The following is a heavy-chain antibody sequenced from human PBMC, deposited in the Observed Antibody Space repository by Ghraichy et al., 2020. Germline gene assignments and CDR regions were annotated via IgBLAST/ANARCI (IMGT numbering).Heavy chain of an antibody. Sequence: GGSLRLSCAASGFTFDDYTMHWVRQAPGKGLEWVSLISWDGGSTYYADSVKGRFTISRDNSKNSLYLQMNSLRTEDTALYYCAKEEFDGDYAGLAFDYWGQGTLVTVSS. D-gene: IGHD4-17*01. CDR3: AKEEFDGDYAGLAFDY. J-gene: IGHJ4*02. V-gene: IGHV3-43*01. CDR1: GFTFDDYT. CDR2: ISWDGGST.